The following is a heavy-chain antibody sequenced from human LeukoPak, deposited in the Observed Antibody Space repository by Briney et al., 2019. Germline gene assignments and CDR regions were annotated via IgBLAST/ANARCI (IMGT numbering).Heavy chain of an antibody. Sequence: SETLSLTCTVSGGSISSYYWSWIRQPPGKGLEWTGYIYYSGSTNYNPSLKSRVTISVDTSKNQFSLKLSSVTAADTAVYYCARHIWLGSSSQDAFDIWGQGTMVTVSS. D-gene: IGHD3-9*01. CDR1: GGSISSYY. CDR3: ARHIWLGSSSQDAFDI. V-gene: IGHV4-59*08. CDR2: IYYSGST. J-gene: IGHJ3*02.